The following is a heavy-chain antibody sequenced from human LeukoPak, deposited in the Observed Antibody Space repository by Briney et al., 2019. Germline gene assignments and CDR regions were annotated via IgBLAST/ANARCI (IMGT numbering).Heavy chain of an antibody. J-gene: IGHJ4*02. CDR2: ISSSSSYI. V-gene: IGHV3-21*01. CDR3: ARDLNYDSSGYPGN. D-gene: IGHD3-22*01. CDR1: GFTFSSYS. Sequence: GGSPRLSCAASGFTFSSYSMNWVRQAPGKGLEWVSSISSSSSYIYYADSVKGQFTISRDNAKNSLYLQMNSLRAEDTAVYYCARDLNYDSSGYPGNWGQGTLVTVSS.